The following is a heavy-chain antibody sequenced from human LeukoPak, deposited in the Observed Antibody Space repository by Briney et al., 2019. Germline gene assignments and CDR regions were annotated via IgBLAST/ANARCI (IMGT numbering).Heavy chain of an antibody. D-gene: IGHD1-26*01. J-gene: IGHJ4*02. Sequence: ASVKVSCKASGYTFTSYYMHWVRQAPGQGLEWMGIINPSGGSTSYAQKFQGRVTMTRDMSTSTVYMELSSLRSEDTAVYYCAKVGATTSYFDYWGQGTLVTVSS. CDR2: INPSGGST. CDR1: GYTFTSYY. CDR3: AKVGATTSYFDY. V-gene: IGHV1-46*01.